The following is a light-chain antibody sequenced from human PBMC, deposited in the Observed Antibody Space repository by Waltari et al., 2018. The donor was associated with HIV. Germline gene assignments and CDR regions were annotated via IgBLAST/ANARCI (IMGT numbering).Light chain of an antibody. CDR3: TSWDDSLSGWM. CDR1: SSNIGYNF. J-gene: IGLJ3*02. CDR2: SSN. Sequence: QSVLTQPPSASGTPGQRVAISCSGSSSNIGYNFVYWYQHLPGTTPKLLIYSSNHRPSGVPDRFSGSKSGTTASLAISGLRSEDEADYYCTSWDDSLSGWMFGGGTTLTVL. V-gene: IGLV1-47*02.